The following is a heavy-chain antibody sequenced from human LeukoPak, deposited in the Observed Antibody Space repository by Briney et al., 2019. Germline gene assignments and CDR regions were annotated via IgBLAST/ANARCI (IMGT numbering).Heavy chain of an antibody. CDR3: VRSGSYYFDY. V-gene: IGHV3-72*01. Sequence: GGSLRLSCAASGFTFSSYAMSWVRQAPGKGLEGVGRTRNRAKSYTTEYAASVKGRFTISRDDSKNSLYLQMNSLKTEDTAVYYCVRSGSYYFDYWGQGTLVTVSS. D-gene: IGHD3-10*01. J-gene: IGHJ4*02. CDR2: TRNRAKSYTT. CDR1: GFTFSSYA.